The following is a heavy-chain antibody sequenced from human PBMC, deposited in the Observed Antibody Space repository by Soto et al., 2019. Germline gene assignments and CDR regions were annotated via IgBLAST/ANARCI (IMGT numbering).Heavy chain of an antibody. J-gene: IGHJ4*01. CDR3: ARVGSGSATSCDY. D-gene: IGHD2-2*01. V-gene: IGHV4-4*02. Sequence: QVQLQESGPGLVEPSGTLSLTCYVSSGSINSSNWWSWVRQTPGKGLEWIGETHESGNTNYNPSLIGRVTISVDKFRNQVSLKLNSVTAAYTAVYYGARVGSGSATSCDYLGQGTLVTVSS. CDR2: THESGNT. CDR1: SGSINSSNW.